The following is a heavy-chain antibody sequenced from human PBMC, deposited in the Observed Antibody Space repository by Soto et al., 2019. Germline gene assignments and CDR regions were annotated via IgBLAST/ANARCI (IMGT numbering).Heavy chain of an antibody. Sequence: GPSVKVSCKASGYSFTNFHIHWVRQAPGQGLEWMGMINPSGGITRDAQKLQGRITMTRDTSTSTAYMELSSLTSDDTAVYYCARGKSSYYYGSGRLPNFDYWGQGTLVTVSP. V-gene: IGHV1-46*01. CDR3: ARGKSSYYYGSGRLPNFDY. J-gene: IGHJ4*02. CDR1: GYSFTNFH. CDR2: INPSGGIT. D-gene: IGHD3-10*01.